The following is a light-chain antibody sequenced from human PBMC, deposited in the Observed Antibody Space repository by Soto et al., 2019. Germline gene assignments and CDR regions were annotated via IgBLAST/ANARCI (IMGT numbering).Light chain of an antibody. V-gene: IGLV7-46*01. CDR1: TGAVATGHY. CDR2: DTN. J-gene: IGLJ3*02. CDR3: SDSYSVMRL. Sequence: QAVVTQEPSLTVSPGGTVTLTCASSTGAVATGHYPYWFQQKPGQAPRTLIYDTNNRHSWTPARFSGSLLGGKPALTLSGAKPEDEAEYSCSDSYSVMRLFSGGTKLTVL.